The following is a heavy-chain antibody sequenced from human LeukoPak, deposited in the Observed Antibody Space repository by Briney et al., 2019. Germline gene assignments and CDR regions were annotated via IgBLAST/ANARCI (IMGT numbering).Heavy chain of an antibody. CDR3: AKGDCSSTICYSPMDV. Sequence: SETLSLTCTVSGYSISSGYYWVWIRQPPGKGLEWIGSIYRSGSTNYNPSLKSRVTISVDTSKNQFSLKVNCVTAAATAVYYCAKGDCSSTICYSPMDVWGKGTTVTVSS. D-gene: IGHD2-2*01. V-gene: IGHV4-38-2*02. CDR1: GYSISSGYY. J-gene: IGHJ6*03. CDR2: IYRSGST.